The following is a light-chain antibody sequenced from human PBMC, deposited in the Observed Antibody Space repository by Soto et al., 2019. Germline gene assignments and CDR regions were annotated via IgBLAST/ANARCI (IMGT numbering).Light chain of an antibody. CDR2: EGT. CDR1: SSDVVTYNL. Sequence: QSSLTQHASVSGSPGQSISIACTGTSSDVVTYNLVSWYQQHPGKAPTVLIYEGTKRPSGVSNRFSGSKSGNTASLTISGLQTEDEADYYCYSFAGSTTFSYVFGPGTKVTVL. V-gene: IGLV2-23*03. CDR3: YSFAGSTTFSYV. J-gene: IGLJ1*01.